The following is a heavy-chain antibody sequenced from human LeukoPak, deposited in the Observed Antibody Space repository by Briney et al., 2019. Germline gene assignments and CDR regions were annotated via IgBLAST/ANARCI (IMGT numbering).Heavy chain of an antibody. D-gene: IGHD2-2*02. V-gene: IGHV1-69*13. J-gene: IGHJ6*03. CDR3: ARGNCSSTSCYIRSYYYMDV. Sequence: ASVKVSCKASGGTFSSYAISWVRQAPGQGLEWMGGIIPIFGTANYAHKFQGRVTITADESTSTAYMELSSLRSEDTAVYYCARGNCSSTSCYIRSYYYMDVWGKGTTVTVSS. CDR1: GGTFSSYA. CDR2: IIPIFGTA.